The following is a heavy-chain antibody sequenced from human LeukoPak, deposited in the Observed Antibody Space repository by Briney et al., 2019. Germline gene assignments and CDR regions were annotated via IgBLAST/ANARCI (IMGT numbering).Heavy chain of an antibody. Sequence: ASVKVSCKASGYTFTSHYMNWVRQAPGQGLEWMGIINPSGGSTSYAQKFQGRVTMTRDTSTSTVYMELSSLRSEDTAVYYCARDCGDCYYDYWGQGTLVTVSS. V-gene: IGHV1-46*01. D-gene: IGHD2-21*02. CDR2: INPSGGST. J-gene: IGHJ4*02. CDR1: GYTFTSHY. CDR3: ARDCGDCYYDY.